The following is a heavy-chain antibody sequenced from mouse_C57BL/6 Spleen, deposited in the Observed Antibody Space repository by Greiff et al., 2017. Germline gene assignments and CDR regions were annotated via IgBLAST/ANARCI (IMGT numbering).Heavy chain of an antibody. CDR2: IYPYNGVS. CDR1: GYSFTGYY. D-gene: IGHD1-1*01. V-gene: IGHV1-31*01. CDR3: ATDYYGSSYGFAY. J-gene: IGHJ3*01. Sequence: VQLQQSGPELVKPGASVKISCKASGYSFTGYYMHWVKQSHGNILDWIGYIYPYNGVSSSNQKFKGKATLTVDKSSSTAYMELRSLTSEDSAVYYCATDYYGSSYGFAYWGQGTLVTVSA.